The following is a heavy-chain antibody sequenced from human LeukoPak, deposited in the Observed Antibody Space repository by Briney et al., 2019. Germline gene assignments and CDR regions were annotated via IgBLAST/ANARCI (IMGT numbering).Heavy chain of an antibody. V-gene: IGHV1-69*13. CDR3: ARHLAGDQAYFDY. J-gene: IGHJ4*02. CDR1: GGTFISYA. Sequence: SVKVSCKASGGTFISYAISWVRQAPGQGLEWMGGIIPIFGTANYAQKFQGRVTITADESTSTAYMELSSLRSEDTAVYYCARHLAGDQAYFDYWGQGTLVTVSS. CDR2: IIPIFGTA. D-gene: IGHD3-16*01.